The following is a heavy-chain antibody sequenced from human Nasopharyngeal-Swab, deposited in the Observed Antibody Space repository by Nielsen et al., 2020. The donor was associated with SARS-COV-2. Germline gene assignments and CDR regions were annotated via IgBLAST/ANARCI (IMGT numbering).Heavy chain of an antibody. Sequence: WIRQPPGKGLEWIGSIYYSGSTYYNPSLKSRVTISVDTSKNRFSLKLSSVTAADTAVYYRARHVSSSWYAAVAGIRAFDYWGQGILVTVSS. J-gene: IGHJ4*02. CDR3: ARHVSSSWYAAVAGIRAFDY. D-gene: IGHD6-13*01. V-gene: IGHV4-39*01. CDR2: IYYSGST.